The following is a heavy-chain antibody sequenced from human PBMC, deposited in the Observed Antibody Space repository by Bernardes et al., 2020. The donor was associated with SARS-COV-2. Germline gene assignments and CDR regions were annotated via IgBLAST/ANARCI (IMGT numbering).Heavy chain of an antibody. CDR2: INPNSGGT. CDR1: GYSFTGYY. CDR3: ARVDYYDSSGYWRGWFDP. Sequence: VKVSCKASGYSFTGYYMYWVRQAPGQGLEWMGWINPNSGGTNYAQKFQGRVTMTRDTSISTAYMELSRLRSDDTAVYYCARVDYYDSSGYWRGWFDPWGQGTLVTVSS. D-gene: IGHD3-22*01. V-gene: IGHV1-2*02. J-gene: IGHJ5*02.